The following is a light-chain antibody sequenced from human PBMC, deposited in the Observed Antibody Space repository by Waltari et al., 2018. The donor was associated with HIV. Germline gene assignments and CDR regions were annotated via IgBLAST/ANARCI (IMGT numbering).Light chain of an antibody. Sequence: EIVLTQSPATLSLSPGERATLSCRASESVSDYLAWYQQKPGQPPRLLIYDASTRATGIPARFSGSGSGTDFTLTISSLEPEDFALYLCQQRRGWPPYTFGQGTNLEI. CDR2: DAS. V-gene: IGKV3-11*01. CDR3: QQRRGWPPYT. CDR1: ESVSDY. J-gene: IGKJ2*01.